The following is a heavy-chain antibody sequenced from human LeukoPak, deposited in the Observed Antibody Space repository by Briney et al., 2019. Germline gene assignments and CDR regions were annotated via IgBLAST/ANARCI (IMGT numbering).Heavy chain of an antibody. CDR2: IYYSGST. D-gene: IGHD6-13*01. CDR1: GGSISSGGYY. V-gene: IGHV4-31*03. Sequence: SETLSLTCTVSGGSISSGGYYWSWIRQHPGKGLEWIGYIYYSGSTYYNPSLKSRVTISVDTSKNQFSLKLSSVTAADTAVYYCARDPGIAAAGRGYWGQGTLVTVSS. J-gene: IGHJ4*02. CDR3: ARDPGIAAAGRGY.